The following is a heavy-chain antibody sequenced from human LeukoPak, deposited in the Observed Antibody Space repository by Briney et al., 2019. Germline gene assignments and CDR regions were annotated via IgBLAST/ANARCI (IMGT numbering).Heavy chain of an antibody. CDR1: GVSISSYY. J-gene: IGHJ6*02. Sequence: SETLSLTCTVSGVSISSYYWSWIRQPPGKGLEWIGFISNSGSTNYNPSLKSRVTISVDTSKSHFSLKLTSVTAADTAVYFCARDRQPSRYNGLDVWGQGTTVTVSS. V-gene: IGHV4-59*01. CDR2: ISNSGST. CDR3: ARDRQPSRYNGLDV. D-gene: IGHD2-2*01.